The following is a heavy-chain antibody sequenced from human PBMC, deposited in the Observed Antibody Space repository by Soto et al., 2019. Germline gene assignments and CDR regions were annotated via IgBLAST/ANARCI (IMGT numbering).Heavy chain of an antibody. D-gene: IGHD3-10*01. J-gene: IGHJ4*02. CDR1: GFTVSNNY. Sequence: EVQLVESGGGLIQPGGSLRLSCAVSGFTVSNNYMSWVRQAPGKGLEGVSVIYSGGYTAYGDSVKGRFTISRDNSKNTLDLQMNGPGADGPAVYCGAAERGGGGYWGQGTLVTVSS. V-gene: IGHV3-53*01. CDR2: IYSGGYT. CDR3: AAERGGGGY.